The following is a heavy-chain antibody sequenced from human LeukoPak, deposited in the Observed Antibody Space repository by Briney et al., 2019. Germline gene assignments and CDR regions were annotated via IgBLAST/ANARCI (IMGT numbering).Heavy chain of an antibody. Sequence: PSETLSLTCAVSGGSISSGGYSWSWIRQPPGKGLEWIGYIYHSGSTYYNPSLKSRVTISVDRSKNQFSLKLSSVTAADTAVYYCARDLGQRGGYYYYGMDVWGQGTTVTVSS. J-gene: IGHJ6*02. V-gene: IGHV4-30-2*01. CDR2: IYHSGST. CDR3: ARDLGQRGGYYYYGMDV. CDR1: GGSISSGGYS.